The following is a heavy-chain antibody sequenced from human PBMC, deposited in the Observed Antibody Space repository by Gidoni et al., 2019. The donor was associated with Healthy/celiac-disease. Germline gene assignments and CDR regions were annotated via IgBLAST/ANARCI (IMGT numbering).Heavy chain of an antibody. D-gene: IGHD3-10*01. Sequence: QVQLQQWGAGLLKPSETLSLTCAVYGGSFSGYYWSWIRQPPGKGLEWIGEINHSGSTNYNPSLKSRVTISVDTSKNQFSLKLSSVTAADTAVYYCARDNDYGSGRESGYGMDVWGQGTTVTVSS. CDR2: INHSGST. V-gene: IGHV4-34*01. CDR1: GGSFSGYY. CDR3: ARDNDYGSGRESGYGMDV. J-gene: IGHJ6*02.